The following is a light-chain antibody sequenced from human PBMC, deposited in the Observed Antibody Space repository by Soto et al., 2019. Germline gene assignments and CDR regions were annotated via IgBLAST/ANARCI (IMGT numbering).Light chain of an antibody. V-gene: IGKV1-39*01. CDR3: QQSYSTLAIT. CDR1: QSISSY. J-gene: IGKJ5*01. Sequence: DVQLTHSPSSLSASVGDRFTITCRASQSISSYLNGYQQKPGKAPKLLIYAASSLQSGVPSRFSGSGSGTDFTLTISSLQPEDFATYYCQQSYSTLAITFGQGTRLEI. CDR2: AAS.